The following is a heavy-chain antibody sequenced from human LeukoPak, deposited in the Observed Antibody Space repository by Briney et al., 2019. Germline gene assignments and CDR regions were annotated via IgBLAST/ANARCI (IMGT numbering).Heavy chain of an antibody. D-gene: IGHD3-10*01. CDR2: LRGDDET. CDR1: GISFRNYA. Sequence: QPGGSLRLSCAASGISFRNYAMSWVRQAPAGGPEWVSSLRGDDETFYADSVKGRFTLSRDDSRNTVYLQLNNLRVEDTAIYYCARASWVSDPDAVRWGQGTQVTVSS. CDR3: ARASWVSDPDAVR. V-gene: IGHV3-23*01. J-gene: IGHJ4*02.